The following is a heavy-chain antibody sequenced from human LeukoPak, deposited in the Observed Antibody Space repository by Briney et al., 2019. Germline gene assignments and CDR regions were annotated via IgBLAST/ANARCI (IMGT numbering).Heavy chain of an antibody. Sequence: GTSVKVSCKASGFTFTSSAVQWVRQARGQRLEWIGWIVVGSGNTNYAQKFQERVTITRDMSTSTAHMELSSLRSEDTAVYYCAAVSGIRGYSYTFDYWGQGTLVTVSS. V-gene: IGHV1-58*01. CDR2: IVVGSGNT. J-gene: IGHJ4*02. D-gene: IGHD5-18*01. CDR3: AAVSGIRGYSYTFDY. CDR1: GFTFTSSA.